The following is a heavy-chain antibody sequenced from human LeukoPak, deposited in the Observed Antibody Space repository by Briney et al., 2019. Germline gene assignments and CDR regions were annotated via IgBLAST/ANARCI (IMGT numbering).Heavy chain of an antibody. CDR2: IPYDGSNK. J-gene: IGHJ4*02. Sequence: GRTLRLSCAASGFTFSSYAMHWVRQAPGKGLEWVALIPYDGSNKYYEDSVKGRFTVSRDNSKNTLYLQMNSLRAEDTAVYYCVRGAYSSSWLNFDYWGQGTLVTVSS. V-gene: IGHV3-30*04. D-gene: IGHD6-13*01. CDR3: VRGAYSSSWLNFDY. CDR1: GFTFSSYA.